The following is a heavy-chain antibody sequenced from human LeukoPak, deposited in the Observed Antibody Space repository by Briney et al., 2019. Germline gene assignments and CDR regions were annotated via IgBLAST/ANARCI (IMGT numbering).Heavy chain of an antibody. V-gene: IGHV3-74*01. CDR3: TRHYGTGFYGMDV. CDR2: SNSDESST. D-gene: IGHD3-10*01. CDR1: GFTFTDYR. Sequence: GGSLRPSCATTGFTFTDYRMHWVRQAPGKGLVLVALSNSDESSTSYADSVKGRFTISRDNAKKTVYLQMNSLRVEDTAIYYCTRHYGTGFYGMDVWGQGTTVTVSS. J-gene: IGHJ6*02.